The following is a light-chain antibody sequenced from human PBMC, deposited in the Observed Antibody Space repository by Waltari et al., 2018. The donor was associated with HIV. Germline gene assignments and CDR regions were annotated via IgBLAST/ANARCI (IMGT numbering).Light chain of an antibody. CDR1: ALPNKY. Sequence: SYELTQTPSVSVSPGQAARITCSGDALPNKYAYWYQQKSGQAPVLVIYEDSERPSGIPERFSGSSSGTMATLTISGAQVEDEADYYCYSTDSSGYPLFGGGTKLTVL. CDR3: YSTDSSGYPL. V-gene: IGLV3-10*01. J-gene: IGLJ2*01. CDR2: EDS.